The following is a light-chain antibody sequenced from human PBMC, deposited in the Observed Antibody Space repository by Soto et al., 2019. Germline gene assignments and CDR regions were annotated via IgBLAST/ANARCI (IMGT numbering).Light chain of an antibody. J-gene: IGKJ1*01. CDR3: QQYNNWPV. CDR2: AAS. Sequence: EIVMTQSPATLSVSPGERATLSCRASQSVSSNLAWYQQKPGQAPRLLTYAASTRATGIPARFSGSGSGTEFTLTISSLRSEDFAVYYCQQYNNWPVFGQGTKVDIK. CDR1: QSVSSN. V-gene: IGKV3-15*01.